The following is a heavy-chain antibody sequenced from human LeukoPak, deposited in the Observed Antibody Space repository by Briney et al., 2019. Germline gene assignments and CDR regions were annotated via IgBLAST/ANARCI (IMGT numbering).Heavy chain of an antibody. D-gene: IGHD1-26*01. CDR1: GFTFSSYA. Sequence: PGGSLRLSCAASGFTFSSYAMSWVRQAPGKGLEWVSAISGSGGSTYYADSVKGRFTISRDNSKNTLYLQMNSLRAEDTAVYYCAKAYLWELLPHNLYFDYWGQGTLVTVSS. CDR3: AKAYLWELLPHNLYFDY. CDR2: ISGSGGST. J-gene: IGHJ4*02. V-gene: IGHV3-23*01.